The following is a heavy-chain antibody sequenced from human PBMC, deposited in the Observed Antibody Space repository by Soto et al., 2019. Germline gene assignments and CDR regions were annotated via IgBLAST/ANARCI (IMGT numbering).Heavy chain of an antibody. CDR1: GDSVSSKDAA. Sequence: PSQTLSLTCAISGDSVSSKDAAWNWIRQSPSRGLEWLGRTYYRSKWYSEYAISVRGRITINPDTSKNHFSLQLNPVTPEDTAVYYCARTEGYFNLWSQGTLVTVSS. CDR2: TYYRSKWYS. CDR3: ARTEGYFNL. V-gene: IGHV6-1*01. J-gene: IGHJ1*01.